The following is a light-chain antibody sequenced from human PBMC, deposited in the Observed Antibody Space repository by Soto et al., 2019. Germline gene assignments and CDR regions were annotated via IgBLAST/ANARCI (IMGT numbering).Light chain of an antibody. J-gene: IGKJ1*01. CDR2: GAS. CDR3: QQYGSSPRT. V-gene: IGKV3-20*01. CDR1: QSVSSSY. Sequence: EIVLTQSPGAPSLSPGERATLSCGASQSVSSSYLAWYQQKPGQAPRLLIYGASTRASGIPDRFSGSGSGTDFTLTISRLDPEDFAVYYCQQYGSSPRTFGQGTKVEIK.